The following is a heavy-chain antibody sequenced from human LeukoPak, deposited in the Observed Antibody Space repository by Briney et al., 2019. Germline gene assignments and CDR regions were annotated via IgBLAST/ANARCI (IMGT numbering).Heavy chain of an antibody. CDR2: IYYSGST. V-gene: IGHV4-39*07. D-gene: IGHD3-3*01. CDR3: ARRYYDFWSGYLNGYFDY. Sequence: PSETLSLTCTVSGGSISSSSYYWGWIRQPPGKGLEWIGSIYYSGSTYYNPSLKSRVTISVDTSKNQFSLKLSSVTAADTAVYYCARRYYDFWSGYLNGYFDYWGQGTLVTVSS. CDR1: GGSISSSSYY. J-gene: IGHJ4*02.